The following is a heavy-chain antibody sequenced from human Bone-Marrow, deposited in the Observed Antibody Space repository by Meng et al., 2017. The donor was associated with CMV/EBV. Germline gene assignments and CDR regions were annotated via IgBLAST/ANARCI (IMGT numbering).Heavy chain of an antibody. D-gene: IGHD3/OR15-3a*01. CDR3: VNRAWMDF. Sequence: VHLLRSGGGLEQPGGSLGLSCEASGFSFSTYSRTWVRQAPGKGLEWVSGINESGDRTYHADSVKGRFTISRDNSKNTLYLQMNSLRVEDTAIYYCVNRAWMDFWGQGNLVTVSS. V-gene: IGHV3-23*01. J-gene: IGHJ4*02. CDR1: GFSFSTYS. CDR2: INESGDRT.